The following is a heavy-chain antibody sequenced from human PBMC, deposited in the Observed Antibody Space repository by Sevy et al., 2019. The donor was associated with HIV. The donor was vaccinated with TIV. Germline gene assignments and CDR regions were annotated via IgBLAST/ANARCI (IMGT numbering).Heavy chain of an antibody. D-gene: IGHD2-21*01. CDR2: IRNRPNSYTT. J-gene: IGHJ6*03. CDR1: GFTFSDHY. V-gene: IGHV3-72*01. CDR3: VRGPNCGVGGSQQISPYCLDV. Sequence: GGSLRLSCAASGFTFSDHYVDWVRQAPGKGLEWVGRIRNRPNSYTTEHAASVKGRFTISRDDSRNSVYLQMNSLKTQDSAVYYCVRGPNCGVGGSQQISPYCLDVWGKGATVTVSS.